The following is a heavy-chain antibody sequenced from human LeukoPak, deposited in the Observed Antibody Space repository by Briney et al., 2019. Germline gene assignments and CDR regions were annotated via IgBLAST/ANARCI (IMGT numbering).Heavy chain of an antibody. CDR2: ISNSGGST. CDR3: AKETSSSFDY. D-gene: IGHD6-6*01. J-gene: IGHJ4*02. Sequence: GGSLRLSCAASGFTFSSYAMNWVRQAPGKGLEWVSGISNSGGSTYYADSVKGRLTISRDNSKNTLYLQMNSLRAEDTAVYYCAKETSSSFDYWGQGTLVTVSS. CDR1: GFTFSSYA. V-gene: IGHV3-23*01.